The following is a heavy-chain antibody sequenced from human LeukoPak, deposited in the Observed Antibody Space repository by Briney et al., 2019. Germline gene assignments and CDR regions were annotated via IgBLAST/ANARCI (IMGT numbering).Heavy chain of an antibody. Sequence: PGGSLRLSCAASGFTFSSYAMSWVRQAPGKGLEWVGRIKSKTNGETTDYAAPLKGRFTISRDDSKNTLFLQVNTLKTEDTAMYYCTSDDPVNRSWGQGTLVTVSS. J-gene: IGHJ4*02. CDR3: TSDDPVNRS. V-gene: IGHV3-15*01. CDR2: IKSKTNGETT. CDR1: GFTFSSYA.